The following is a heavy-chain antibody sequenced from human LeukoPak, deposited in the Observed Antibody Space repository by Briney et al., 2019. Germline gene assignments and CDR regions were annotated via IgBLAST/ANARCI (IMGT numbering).Heavy chain of an antibody. CDR1: GFTFSSYW. CDR3: ARYTYYDFWSGYYREYYFDY. V-gene: IGHV3-7*03. D-gene: IGHD3-3*01. Sequence: GGSLRLSCAASGFTFSSYWMSWVRQAPGKGLEWVANIKQDGSEKYYMDSVKGRFTISRDNAKDSLYLQMNSLRAEDTAVYYCARYTYYDFWSGYYREYYFDYWGQGTLVTVSS. J-gene: IGHJ4*02. CDR2: IKQDGSEK.